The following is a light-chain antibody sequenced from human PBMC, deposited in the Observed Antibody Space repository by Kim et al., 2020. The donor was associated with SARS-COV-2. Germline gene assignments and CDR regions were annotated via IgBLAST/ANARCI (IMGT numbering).Light chain of an antibody. CDR3: QAWDRTTRV. Sequence: VSPGQPASITCSGDKLGGKYVCGEQQKPARSPVLVMYQDNKRPEGIPERFSGSNSGNTATLTISGTQAMDEADYYCQAWDRTTRVFGGGTQLTV. CDR2: QDN. CDR1: KLGGKY. J-gene: IGLJ2*01. V-gene: IGLV3-1*01.